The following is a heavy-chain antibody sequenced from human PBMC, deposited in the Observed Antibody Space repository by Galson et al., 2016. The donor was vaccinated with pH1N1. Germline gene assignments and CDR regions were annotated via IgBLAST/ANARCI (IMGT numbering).Heavy chain of an antibody. CDR1: NGSISSDDYY. J-gene: IGHJ4*02. V-gene: IGHV4-30-4*08. Sequence: TLSLTCTVSNGSISSDDYYWTWIRQPPGKGLEWIGYIYYSGTTYYNPALKSRVTISIGTSKNQFSLKLNSVTAADTAIYLCARVGITIVRGAIDYWGQGTLVTVSS. D-gene: IGHD3-10*01. CDR2: IYYSGTT. CDR3: ARVGITIVRGAIDY.